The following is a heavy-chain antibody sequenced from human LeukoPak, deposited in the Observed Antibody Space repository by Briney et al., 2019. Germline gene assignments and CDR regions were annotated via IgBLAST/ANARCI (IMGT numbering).Heavy chain of an antibody. CDR2: ISSSSTYI. CDR1: GFTFSRYS. CDR3: ARAGCSGGTCLDY. D-gene: IGHD2-15*01. Sequence: GSLRLSCAASGFTFSRYSMNWVRQAPGKGLEWVSSISSSSTYIYYADSVKGRFTISGDNAKNSLYLQMNSLRAEDTAVYYCARAGCSGGTCLDYWGQGTLVTVSS. V-gene: IGHV3-21*01. J-gene: IGHJ4*02.